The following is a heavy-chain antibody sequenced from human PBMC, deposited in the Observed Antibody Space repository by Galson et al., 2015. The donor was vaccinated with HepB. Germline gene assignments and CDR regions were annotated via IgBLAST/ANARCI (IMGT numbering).Heavy chain of an antibody. V-gene: IGHV2-70*11. D-gene: IGHD3-22*01. CDR3: ARSSETYYYDSSGYYEAFEI. CDR1: GFSLSTSGMC. CDR2: IDWDDDK. J-gene: IGHJ3*02. Sequence: PALVKPPETLTLTCTFSGFSLSTSGMCVSWIRQPPGKALEWLARIDWDDDKYYSTSLKTRLTISKDTSKNQVVLTMTNMDPVDTATCYCARSSETYYYDSSGYYEAFEIWGQGTMVTVSS.